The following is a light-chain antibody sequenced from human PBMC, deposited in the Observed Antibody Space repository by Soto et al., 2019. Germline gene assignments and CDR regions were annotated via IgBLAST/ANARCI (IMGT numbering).Light chain of an antibody. Sequence: DIQMTQSPSTLSASVGDRVTITCRASQIINTWLAWYQQKPGKAPKLLIYRASNLVSGVPSRFIGSGSGTEFTLTVGRLQPDDFSIYYCKQYETYSGTFGPGTKVDL. J-gene: IGKJ3*01. V-gene: IGKV1-5*03. CDR2: RAS. CDR3: KQYETYSGT. CDR1: QIINTW.